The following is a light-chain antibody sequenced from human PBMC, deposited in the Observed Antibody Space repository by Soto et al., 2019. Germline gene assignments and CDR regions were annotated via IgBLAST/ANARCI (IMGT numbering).Light chain of an antibody. CDR2: EVS. Sequence: VLTQPPSASGSPGQSVTISCTGTSSDVGGYNYVSWYQQHPGKAPKLMIYEVSKRPSGVPDRFSGSKSGNTASLTVSGLQAEDEADYYCSSYAGSNNLKVFGTGTKVTV. CDR1: SSDVGGYNY. V-gene: IGLV2-8*01. J-gene: IGLJ1*01. CDR3: SSYAGSNNLKV.